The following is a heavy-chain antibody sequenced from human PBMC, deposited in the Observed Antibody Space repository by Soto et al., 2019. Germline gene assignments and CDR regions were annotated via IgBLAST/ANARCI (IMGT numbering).Heavy chain of an antibody. D-gene: IGHD2-15*01. CDR2: IWYDGSNK. CDR3: ARVGGGCSGGSCYLVDY. Sequence: QVQLVESGGGVVQPGRSLRLSCAASGFTFSSYGMHWVRQAPGKGLEWVAVIWYDGSNKYYADSVKGRFTISRDNSKNTLYLQMNSLRAEDTAVYYCARVGGGCSGGSCYLVDYWGQGTLVTVSS. CDR1: GFTFSSYG. V-gene: IGHV3-33*01. J-gene: IGHJ4*02.